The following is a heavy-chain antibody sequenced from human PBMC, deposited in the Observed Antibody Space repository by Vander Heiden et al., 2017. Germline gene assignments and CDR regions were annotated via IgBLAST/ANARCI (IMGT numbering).Heavy chain of an antibody. CDR1: GGTFSSYA. Sequence: QVQLVQSGAEVKKPGSSVKVSCKASGGTFSSYAISWVRQAPGQGLEWMGGIIPIFGTANYAQKFQGRVTITADESTSTAYMELSSLRSEDTAVYYCAREVKDFWSGYYDSSGYNFDYWGQGTLVTVSS. D-gene: IGHD3-3*01. J-gene: IGHJ4*02. CDR3: AREVKDFWSGYYDSSGYNFDY. CDR2: IIPIFGTA. V-gene: IGHV1-69*01.